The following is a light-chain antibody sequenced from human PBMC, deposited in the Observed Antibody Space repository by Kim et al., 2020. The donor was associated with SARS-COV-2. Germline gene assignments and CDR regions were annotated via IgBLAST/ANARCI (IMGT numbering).Light chain of an antibody. CDR3: GAWDSSLDALV. J-gene: IGLJ2*01. CDR1: GSNIGNNY. V-gene: IGLV1-51*01. Sequence: GKKVNISCSGSGSNIGNNYVSWYQQLPGTAPKLIIYDNKERPSGIPDRFSGSKSGTSATLGITGLQTEDEADYYCGAWDSSLDALVFGGGTQLTVL. CDR2: DNK.